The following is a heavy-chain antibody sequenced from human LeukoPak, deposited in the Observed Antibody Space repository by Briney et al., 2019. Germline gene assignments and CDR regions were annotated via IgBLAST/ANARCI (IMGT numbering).Heavy chain of an antibody. Sequence: ASVKVSCKASGYTFTSYYMHWVRQAPGQGLEWMGIINPSGGSTSYAQKFQGGVTMTRDTSTSTVYMGLSSLRSEDTAVYYCARDLEWLSAFDYWGQGTLVTVSS. J-gene: IGHJ4*02. CDR2: INPSGGST. CDR1: GYTFTSYY. D-gene: IGHD3-3*01. V-gene: IGHV1-46*01. CDR3: ARDLEWLSAFDY.